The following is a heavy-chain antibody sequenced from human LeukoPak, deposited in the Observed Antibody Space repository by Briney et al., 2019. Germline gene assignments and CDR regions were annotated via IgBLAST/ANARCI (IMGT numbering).Heavy chain of an antibody. CDR3: ARVGDIVNWFDP. CDR2: ISAYNGNT. J-gene: IGHJ5*02. V-gene: IGHV1-18*01. D-gene: IGHD2-15*01. CDR1: GYTFTSYA. Sequence: ASVKVSCKASGYTFTSYAMHWVRQAPGQRLEWMGWISAYNGNTNYAQKLQGRVTMTTDTSTSTAYMELRSLRSDDTAVYYCARVGDIVNWFDPWGQGTLVTVSS.